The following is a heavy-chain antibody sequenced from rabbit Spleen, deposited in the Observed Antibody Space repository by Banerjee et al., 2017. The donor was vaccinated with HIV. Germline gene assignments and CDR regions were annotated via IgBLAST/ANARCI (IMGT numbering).Heavy chain of an antibody. V-gene: IGHV1S45*01. CDR1: GFSFSDRDV. CDR3: ARDLVGVIGWNFYL. Sequence: QEQLEESGGGLVKPEGSLTVTCKASGFSFSDRDVMCWVRQAPGKGLEWIACINTATGKAVYASWAKGRFTISKTSSTTVTLQMTSLTAADRATYFCARDLVGVIGWNFYLWGQGTLVTVS. J-gene: IGHJ4*01. D-gene: IGHD1-1*01. CDR2: INTATGKA.